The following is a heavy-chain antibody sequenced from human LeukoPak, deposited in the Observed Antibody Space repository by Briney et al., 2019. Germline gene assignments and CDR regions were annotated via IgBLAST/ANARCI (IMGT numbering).Heavy chain of an antibody. Sequence: PSETLSLTCTVSGCTISSYYLSWIRQPPGKGLEWIGYIYYSGSTNYNPSLKSRFTISIDNSKNQFSLKLSILTAEDTAVYYCARPSRDGYIRPYSDYWGQGTLVTVSS. V-gene: IGHV4-59*08. CDR2: IYYSGST. J-gene: IGHJ4*02. D-gene: IGHD5-24*01. CDR1: GCTISSYY. CDR3: ARPSRDGYIRPYSDY.